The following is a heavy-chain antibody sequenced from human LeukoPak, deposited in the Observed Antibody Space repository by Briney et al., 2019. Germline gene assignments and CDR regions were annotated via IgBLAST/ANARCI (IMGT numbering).Heavy chain of an antibody. V-gene: IGHV3-30*02. CDR2: IRYDGSNK. D-gene: IGHD6-19*01. Sequence: GGSLRLSCAASGFTFSSYGIHWVRQAPGKGLEWVAFIRYDGSNKYYADSVKGRFTISRDNSKNTLYLQMNSLRAEDTAVYYCAKDRSIAVADEPSYYFDYWGQGTLVTVSS. CDR3: AKDRSIAVADEPSYYFDY. CDR1: GFTFSSYG. J-gene: IGHJ4*02.